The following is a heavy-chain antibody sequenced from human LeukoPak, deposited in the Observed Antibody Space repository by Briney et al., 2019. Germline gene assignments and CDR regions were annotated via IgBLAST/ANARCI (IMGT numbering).Heavy chain of an antibody. V-gene: IGHV4-39*01. CDR2: IFYSGST. J-gene: IGHJ4*02. CDR3: ATRRGYDSTVYS. CDR1: GASISSTNYY. D-gene: IGHD3-22*01. Sequence: SETLSLTCSVSGASISSTNYYWGWVRRPPGKGLEWIGRIFYSGSTSYNPSLKSRVTISLDTSNTLFSLNLSSVTAADTAAYYCATRRGYDSTVYSWGQGTLVSVSS.